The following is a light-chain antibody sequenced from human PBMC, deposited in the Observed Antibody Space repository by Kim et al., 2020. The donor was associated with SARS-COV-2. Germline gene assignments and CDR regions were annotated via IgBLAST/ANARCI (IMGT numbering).Light chain of an antibody. CDR1: SSDVGGYTS. V-gene: IGLV2-14*01. CDR3: NSYRSSDTDV. Sequence: QSALTQPASMSGSPGQSLTISCTGTSSDVGGYTSVSWYQQNPGKAPKLIIYDVTQRPSGISNRFSGSTSGNTASLTISGLQAEDESDYYCNSYRSSDTDVFGTGTKVTVL. J-gene: IGLJ1*01. CDR2: DVT.